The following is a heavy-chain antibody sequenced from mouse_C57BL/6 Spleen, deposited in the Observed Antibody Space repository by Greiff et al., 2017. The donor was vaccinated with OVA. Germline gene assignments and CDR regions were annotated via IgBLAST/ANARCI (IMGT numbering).Heavy chain of an antibody. Sequence: QVQLKQPGAELVKPGASVKLSCKASGYTFTSYWMHWVKQRPGRGLEWIGRIDPNSGGTKYNEKFKSKATLTVDKPSSTAYMQLSSLPSEDSAVYYCARSSWDEGFAYWGQGTLVTVSA. CDR3: ARSSWDEGFAY. V-gene: IGHV1-72*01. CDR2: IDPNSGGT. CDR1: GYTFTSYW. J-gene: IGHJ3*01. D-gene: IGHD4-1*01.